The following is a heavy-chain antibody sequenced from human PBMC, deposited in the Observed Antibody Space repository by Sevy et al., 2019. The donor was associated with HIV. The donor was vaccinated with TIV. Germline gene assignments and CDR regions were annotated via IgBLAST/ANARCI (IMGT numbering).Heavy chain of an antibody. CDR2: IYYSGST. V-gene: IGHV4-31*03. CDR3: ARVSSLIVVVPAAIEDYYYYMDV. D-gene: IGHD2-2*01. Sequence: SETLSLTCTVSGGSISSGGYYWSWIRQHPGKGLEWIGYIYYSGSTYYNPSLKSRVTISVDTSKNQFSLKLGSVTAADTAVYYCARVSSLIVVVPAAIEDYYYYMDVWGKGTTVTVSS. CDR1: GGSISSGGYY. J-gene: IGHJ6*03.